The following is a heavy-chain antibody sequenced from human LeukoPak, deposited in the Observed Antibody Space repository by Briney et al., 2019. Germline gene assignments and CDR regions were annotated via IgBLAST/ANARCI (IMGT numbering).Heavy chain of an antibody. Sequence: NPSETLSLTCTVSGGSISSSSYYWGWIRQPPGKGLEWIGSIYYSGSTYYNPSPKSRVTISVDTSKNQFSLKLSSVTAADTAVYYCARRRGYYFDYWGQGTLVTVSS. CDR1: GGSISSSSYY. CDR2: IYYSGST. J-gene: IGHJ4*02. V-gene: IGHV4-39*01. CDR3: ARRRGYYFDY.